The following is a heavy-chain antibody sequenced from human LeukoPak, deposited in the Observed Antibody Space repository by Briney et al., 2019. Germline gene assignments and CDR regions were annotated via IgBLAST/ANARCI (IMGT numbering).Heavy chain of an antibody. D-gene: IGHD3-10*01. CDR3: AREINGAFDY. J-gene: IGHJ4*02. CDR2: ISPYNGNT. CDR1: GYTFLHYD. V-gene: IGHV1-18*01. Sequence: ASVKVSCKASGYTFLHYDFNWVRQAPGQELEWVGWISPYNGNTKYTQSLQGRFTMTTDTSTTTAYLEMTGLTSDDTAVYYCAREINGAFDYWGQGTVVTVSS.